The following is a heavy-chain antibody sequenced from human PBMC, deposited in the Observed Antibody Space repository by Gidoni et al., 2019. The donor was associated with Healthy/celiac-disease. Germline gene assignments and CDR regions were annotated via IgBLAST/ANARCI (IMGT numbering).Heavy chain of an antibody. J-gene: IGHJ3*02. D-gene: IGHD6-13*01. Sequence: EVQLVEYGGGLVQPGGSLRLSCAASGFPFSSYALNWVRQAPGKGLEWVSYISISGSTIYYADSVKGRFTISRDNAKNSLYLQMNSLRAEDTAVYYCARGPGIAAVYAFDIWGQGTMVTVSS. CDR3: ARGPGIAAVYAFDI. CDR2: ISISGSTI. V-gene: IGHV3-48*03. CDR1: GFPFSSYA.